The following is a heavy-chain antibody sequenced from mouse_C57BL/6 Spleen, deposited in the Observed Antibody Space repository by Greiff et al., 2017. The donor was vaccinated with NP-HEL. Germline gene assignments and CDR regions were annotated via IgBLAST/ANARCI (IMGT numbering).Heavy chain of an antibody. CDR3: ARDYSNFLDC. V-gene: IGHV1-82*01. D-gene: IGHD2-5*01. CDR2: IYPGDGDT. Sequence: VQLQQSGPELVKPGASVKISCKASGYAFSSSWMNWVKQRPGKGLEWIGRIYPGDGDTNYNGKFKGKATLTADKSSSTAYMQLSSLTSEDSAVYCCARDYSNFLDCWVQGTTLTVSS. J-gene: IGHJ2*01. CDR1: GYAFSSSW.